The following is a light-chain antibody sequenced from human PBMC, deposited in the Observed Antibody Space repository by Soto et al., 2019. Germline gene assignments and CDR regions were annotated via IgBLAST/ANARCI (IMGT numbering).Light chain of an antibody. V-gene: IGKV3-11*01. J-gene: IGKJ5*01. CDR1: QSVSSS. CDR2: GAS. Sequence: EIVLTQSPATLSSSPGERATLSCRASQSVSSSLAWYQQKPGQAPRLLIYGASNRAGGIPARLSGSGTVTDFTLTISSLEPEDFAVYYCQPRSNWPVTVGQGTRLEIK. CDR3: QPRSNWPVT.